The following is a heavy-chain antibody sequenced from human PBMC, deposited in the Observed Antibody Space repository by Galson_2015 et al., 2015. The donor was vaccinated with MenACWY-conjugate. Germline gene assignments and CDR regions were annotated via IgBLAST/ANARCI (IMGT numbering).Heavy chain of an antibody. V-gene: IGHV4-59*01. CDR3: ARDDYGSGPDL. J-gene: IGHJ2*01. CDR1: GGSISSYY. D-gene: IGHD3-10*01. Sequence: ETLSLTCPVSGGSISSYYWSWIRQPPGKGLEWIGYIYYSGSTNYNPSLKSRVTISVDTSKNQFSLKLSSVTAADTAVYYCARDDYGSGPDLWGRGTLITVSS. CDR2: IYYSGST.